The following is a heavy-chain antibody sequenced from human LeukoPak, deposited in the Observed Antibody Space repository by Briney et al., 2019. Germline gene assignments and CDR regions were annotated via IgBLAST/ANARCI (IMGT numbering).Heavy chain of an antibody. V-gene: IGHV3-21*01. J-gene: IGHJ6*03. CDR3: ARDAQWLVPEGYYYYMDV. CDR1: GFIFSRYN. CDR2: ISSRSSYI. D-gene: IGHD6-19*01. Sequence: GSLRLSCAGSGFIFSRYNMNWFRQAPGKGLERVSSISSRSSYIFYADSVKGRFTISRGNAKNSLYLQMNSLGAEDTAVYYCARDAQWLVPEGYYYYMDVWGKGTTVTVSS.